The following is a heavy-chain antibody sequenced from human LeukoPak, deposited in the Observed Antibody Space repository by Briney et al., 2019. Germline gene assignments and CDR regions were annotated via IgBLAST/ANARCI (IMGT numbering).Heavy chain of an antibody. V-gene: IGHV3-21*01. D-gene: IGHD3-3*01. CDR1: GFTFSGYS. CDR3: ARGVDYDFWSGYYTSFDY. Sequence: GGSLRLSCAASGFTFSGYSMNWVRQAPGKGLEWVSSISSSSSYIYYADSVKGRFTISRDNAKNSLYLQMNSLRAEDTAVYYCARGVDYDFWSGYYTSFDYWGQGTLVTVSS. CDR2: ISSSSSYI. J-gene: IGHJ4*02.